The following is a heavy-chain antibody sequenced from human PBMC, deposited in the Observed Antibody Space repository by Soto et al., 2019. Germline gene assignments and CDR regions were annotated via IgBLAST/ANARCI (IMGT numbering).Heavy chain of an antibody. CDR3: ARDFSWQQLVRDDAFDI. CDR2: ISAYNGNT. J-gene: IGHJ3*02. D-gene: IGHD6-13*01. V-gene: IGHV1-18*01. Sequence: GASVKVSCKASGYTFTSYGISRVLQAPGQGLEWMGWISAYNGNTNYAQKLQGRVTMTTDTSTSTAYMELRSLRSDDTAVYYCARDFSWQQLVRDDAFDIWGQGTMVTVSS. CDR1: GYTFTSYG.